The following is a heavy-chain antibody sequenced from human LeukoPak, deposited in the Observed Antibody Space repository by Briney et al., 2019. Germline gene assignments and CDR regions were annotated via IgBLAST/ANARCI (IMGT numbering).Heavy chain of an antibody. CDR1: GYTFTSYG. J-gene: IGHJ4*02. Sequence: ASVKVSCKASGYTFTSYGISWVRQAPGQGLEWMGWMNPNSGNTGYAQKFQGRVTMTRNTSISTAYMELSSLRSEDTAVYYCARGHFGSPAATTLSEYYFDYWGQGTLVTVSS. D-gene: IGHD2-2*01. V-gene: IGHV1-8*02. CDR2: MNPNSGNT. CDR3: ARGHFGSPAATTLSEYYFDY.